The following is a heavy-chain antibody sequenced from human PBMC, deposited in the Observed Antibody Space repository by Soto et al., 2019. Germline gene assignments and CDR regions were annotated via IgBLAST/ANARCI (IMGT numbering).Heavy chain of an antibody. Sequence: QVQLQESGPGLVKSSETLSLTCTVSGGSVNSYHWSWIRQPPGKRLEWIGYIYHSGSTNYNPSLKSRVTISLDTSKNQFSLNLTSVTAADTAVYYCARRGTGSYYLAFDIWGQGTMVTVSS. CDR3: ARRGTGSYYLAFDI. J-gene: IGHJ3*02. D-gene: IGHD3-10*01. V-gene: IGHV4-59*02. CDR2: IYHSGST. CDR1: GGSVNSYH.